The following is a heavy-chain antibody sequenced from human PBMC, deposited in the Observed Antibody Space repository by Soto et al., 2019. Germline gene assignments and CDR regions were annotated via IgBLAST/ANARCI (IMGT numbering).Heavy chain of an antibody. CDR1: GYTFTSYG. CDR2: IGAYNGNT. CDR3: AREQWFGERSPTSYYGMDV. Sequence: ASVKVSCKASGYTFTSYGISWVRQAPGQGLEWMGWIGAYNGNTNYAQKLQGRVTMTTDTSTSTAYMELRSLRSDDTAVYYCAREQWFGERSPTSYYGMDVWGQGTTVTVSS. J-gene: IGHJ6*02. D-gene: IGHD3-10*01. V-gene: IGHV1-18*01.